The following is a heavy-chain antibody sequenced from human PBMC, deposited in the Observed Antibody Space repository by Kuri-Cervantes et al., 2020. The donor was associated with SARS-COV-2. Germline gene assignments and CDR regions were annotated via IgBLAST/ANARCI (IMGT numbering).Heavy chain of an antibody. D-gene: IGHD6-19*01. V-gene: IGHV4-38-2*02. Sequence: GSLRPSCTVSGYSISSGYYWGWIRQHPGKGLEWIGSIYHSGSTYYNPFLKSRVTISVDTSKNQFSLKLSSVTAADTAIYYCARSWVSVAARYGGFDNWGQGTLVTVSS. J-gene: IGHJ4*02. CDR1: GYSISSGYY. CDR3: ARSWVSVAARYGGFDN. CDR2: IYHSGST.